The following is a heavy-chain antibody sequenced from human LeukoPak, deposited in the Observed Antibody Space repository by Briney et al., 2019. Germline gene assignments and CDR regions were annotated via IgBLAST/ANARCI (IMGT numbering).Heavy chain of an antibody. Sequence: GSLRLSCAASGFTFGSYAMSWVRQAPGKGLEWVGRIKSKTDGGTTDYAAPVKGRFTISRDDSKNTLYLQMNSLKTEDTAVYYCTTDRMYNWNWGYYYYYMDVWGKGTTVTVS. D-gene: IGHD1-7*01. V-gene: IGHV3-15*01. CDR1: GFTFGSYA. CDR2: IKSKTDGGTT. J-gene: IGHJ6*03. CDR3: TTDRMYNWNWGYYYYYMDV.